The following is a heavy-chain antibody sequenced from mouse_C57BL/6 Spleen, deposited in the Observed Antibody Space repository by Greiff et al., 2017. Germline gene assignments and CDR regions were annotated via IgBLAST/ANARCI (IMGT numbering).Heavy chain of an antibody. Sequence: VQLQQSGPGMVKPSQSLSLTCTVTGYSITSGYDWHWIRHFPGNKLEWMGYISYSGSTNYNPSLKSRISITHDTSKNHFFLKLNSVTTEDTATYYCARGSTMIMMDYWGQGTSVTVSS. CDR3: ARGSTMIMMDY. V-gene: IGHV3-1*01. J-gene: IGHJ4*01. CDR2: ISYSGST. CDR1: GYSITSGYD. D-gene: IGHD2-4*01.